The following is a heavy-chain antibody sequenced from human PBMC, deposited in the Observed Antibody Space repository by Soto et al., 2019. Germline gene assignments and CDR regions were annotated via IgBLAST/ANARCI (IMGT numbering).Heavy chain of an antibody. Sequence: ASVKVSCKASGYTFTSYAMHWVRQAPGQRLEWMGWINAGNGNTKYSQKFQGRVTITRDTSASTAYMELSSLRSEDTAVYYCARAQYDILTGYHWGLWFDPWGQGTLVTVSS. V-gene: IGHV1-3*01. CDR1: GYTFTSYA. D-gene: IGHD3-9*01. CDR2: INAGNGNT. CDR3: ARAQYDILTGYHWGLWFDP. J-gene: IGHJ5*02.